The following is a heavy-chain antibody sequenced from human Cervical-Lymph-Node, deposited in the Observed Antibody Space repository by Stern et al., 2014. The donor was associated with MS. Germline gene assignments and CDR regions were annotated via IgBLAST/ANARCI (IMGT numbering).Heavy chain of an antibody. D-gene: IGHD5-18*01. Sequence: VQLVESGGGVVQPGRSLRLSCAASGFTFSSYGMHWVRQAPGKGLEWVAVIWYDGSNKYYADSVKGRFTISRDNSKNTLYLQMNSLRAEDTDVYYCARDVDTANYYYYGMDVWGQGTTVTVSS. CDR2: IWYDGSNK. CDR1: GFTFSSYG. CDR3: ARDVDTANYYYYGMDV. V-gene: IGHV3-33*01. J-gene: IGHJ6*02.